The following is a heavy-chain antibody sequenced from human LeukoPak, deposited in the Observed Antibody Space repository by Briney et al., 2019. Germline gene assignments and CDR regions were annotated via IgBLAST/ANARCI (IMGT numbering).Heavy chain of an antibody. CDR2: MNPNSGNT. Sequence: ASVRVSCKASGYNFTTYDIYWVQQATGQGLEWMGWMNPNSGNTEYAQKFQGRVTMTRNTSIGTAYMELSSLRYEDTAMYYCAVGGWFGELAQNFDYWGQGTLVTVSS. CDR3: AVGGWFGELAQNFDY. D-gene: IGHD3-10*01. CDR1: GYNFTTYD. J-gene: IGHJ4*02. V-gene: IGHV1-8*01.